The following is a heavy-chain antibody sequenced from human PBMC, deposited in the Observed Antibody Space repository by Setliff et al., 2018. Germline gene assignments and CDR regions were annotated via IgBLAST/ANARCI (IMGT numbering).Heavy chain of an antibody. CDR3: ARGYYIPRGSHIVAYYYMDV. CDR2: ISNSGNSI. CDR1: GFTFSIYS. J-gene: IGHJ6*03. Sequence: ETLSLSCAASGFTFSIYSMNWVRQAPGKGPEWVSYISNSGNSIYYVDSVKGRFTITRDNAKNSLYLQMNILQVEDTSVYYCARGYYIPRGSHIVAYYYMDVWGKGTPVTVSS. D-gene: IGHD3-3*01. V-gene: IGHV3-48*01.